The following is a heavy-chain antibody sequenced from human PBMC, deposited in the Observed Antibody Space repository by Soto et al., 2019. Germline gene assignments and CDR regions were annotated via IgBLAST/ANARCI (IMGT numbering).Heavy chain of an antibody. J-gene: IGHJ5*02. D-gene: IGHD2-2*01. CDR3: ARAANCSSTTCFSQWFAR. CDR2: INTDNAKT. Sequence: ASVNVSCKASGYNFTTYALHWVRQAPGQRLEWMGWINTDNAKTRYSEKFQDRVTLTRDTSAATAYMELSSLRSEDTAVYYCARAANCSSTTCFSQWFARWGQET. V-gene: IGHV1-3*04. CDR1: GYNFTTYA.